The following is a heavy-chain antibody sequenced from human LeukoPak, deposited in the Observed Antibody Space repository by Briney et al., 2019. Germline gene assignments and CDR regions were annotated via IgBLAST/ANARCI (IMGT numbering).Heavy chain of an antibody. J-gene: IGHJ3*02. D-gene: IGHD3/OR15-3a*01. CDR1: GDSVSSNSVT. CDR2: TYYKSKWYN. V-gene: IGHV6-1*01. CDR3: ARVSSPWTPRDAFDI. Sequence: SQTLSLTCAISGDSVSSNSVTWNWIRQSPSRGLEWLGRTYYKSKWYNDYAVYVKSRITINPDTSKNQFSLQLNSVTPEDTAVYYCARVSSPWTPRDAFDIWGQGTMVTVSS.